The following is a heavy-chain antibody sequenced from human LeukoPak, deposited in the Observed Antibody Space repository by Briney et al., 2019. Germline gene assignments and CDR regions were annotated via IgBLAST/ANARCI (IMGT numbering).Heavy chain of an antibody. CDR3: ARHGLVTTINCYFDY. CDR2: IYYSGST. V-gene: IGHV4-39*01. CDR1: GGSISSSSCY. Sequence: SETLSLTCTVSGGSISSSSCYWGWIRQPPGKGPEWIGSIYYSGSTNYNPSLKNQITISVDTSKNQFSLKLSSVTAADTAVYYCARHGLVTTINCYFDYWGQGTLVTVSS. D-gene: IGHD5-12*01. J-gene: IGHJ4*02.